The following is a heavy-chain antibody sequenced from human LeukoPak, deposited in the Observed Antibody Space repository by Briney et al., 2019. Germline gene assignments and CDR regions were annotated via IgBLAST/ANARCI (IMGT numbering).Heavy chain of an antibody. V-gene: IGHV4-4*02. CDR3: ARVVVAVAAHQGNWFDP. Sequence: SQTLSLTCAVSGXSISSSNWWSWVRQPPGKGLEWIGEIYHSGSANYNPSLKSRVTISVDKSRNQFSLKLSSVTAADTAVYYCARVVVAVAAHQGNWFDPWGQGTLVTVSS. CDR2: IYHSGSA. CDR1: GXSISSSNW. J-gene: IGHJ5*02. D-gene: IGHD2-15*01.